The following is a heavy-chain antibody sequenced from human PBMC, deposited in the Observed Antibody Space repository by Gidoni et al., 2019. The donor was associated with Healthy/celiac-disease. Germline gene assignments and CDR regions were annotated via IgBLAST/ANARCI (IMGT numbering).Heavy chain of an antibody. Sequence: QVQLQESGPGLGKPSGTLSLTCAVSGGPISSSNRWSWVRQPPGKGLEWIGEIYHSGSTNSNPSLKSRVPISVDKSKNQFSLKLSSVTAADTAVYYCARTGYSSGWAIDYWGQGTLVTVSS. CDR1: GGPISSSNR. J-gene: IGHJ4*02. V-gene: IGHV4-4*02. CDR3: ARTGYSSGWAIDY. CDR2: IYHSGST. D-gene: IGHD6-19*01.